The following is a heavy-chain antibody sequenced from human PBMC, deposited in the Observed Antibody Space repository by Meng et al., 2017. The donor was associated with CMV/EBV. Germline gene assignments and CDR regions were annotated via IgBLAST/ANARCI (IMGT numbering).Heavy chain of an antibody. CDR1: GGSIGSVY. D-gene: IGHD2-2*01. J-gene: IGHJ5*02. V-gene: IGHV4-4*07. Sequence: LVLACPALVYLCEALSLTCPAPGGSIGSVYCSWLRQPAGKGLEWIGRIYTSGSPNYNPSLKSRVTMSVDTSKNQFSLKLSSVTAADTAVYYCARDLMNCSSTSCANWFDPWGQGTLVTVSS. CDR2: IYTSGSP. CDR3: ARDLMNCSSTSCANWFDP.